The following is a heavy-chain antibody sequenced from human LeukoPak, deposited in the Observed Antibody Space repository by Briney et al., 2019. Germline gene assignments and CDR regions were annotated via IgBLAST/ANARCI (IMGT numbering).Heavy chain of an antibody. CDR1: GFTFSSYG. J-gene: IGHJ5*02. V-gene: IGHV3-30*02. CDR2: IRYDGSNK. CDR3: ARDRRSSGWYLWFDP. Sequence: PGGSLRLSCAASGFTFSSYGMHWVRQAPGKGLEWVAFIRYDGSNKYYADPVKGRFTISRDNSKNTLYLQMNSLRAEDTAVYYCARDRRSSGWYLWFDPWGQGTLVTVSS. D-gene: IGHD6-19*01.